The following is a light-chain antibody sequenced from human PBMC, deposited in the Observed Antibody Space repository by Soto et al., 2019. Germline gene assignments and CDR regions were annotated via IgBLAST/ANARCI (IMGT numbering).Light chain of an antibody. CDR2: GAS. CDR3: KQYGSSSWT. Sequence: EIVLTQSPGTLSLSPGKRATLSCRASQSISSSYLAWYQQRPGQAPRLLIYGASSRATGIPDRFSGSGSGTEFTLTISRLEPEDCAVYYCKQYGSSSWTFGQGTKVEIK. CDR1: QSISSSY. J-gene: IGKJ1*01. V-gene: IGKV3-20*01.